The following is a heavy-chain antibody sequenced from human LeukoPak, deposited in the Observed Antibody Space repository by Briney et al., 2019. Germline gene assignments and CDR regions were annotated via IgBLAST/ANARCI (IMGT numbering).Heavy chain of an antibody. V-gene: IGHV3-23*01. CDR1: GFTFRSYA. CDR3: AKVMYGDYDAFNL. Sequence: GGSLRLSCSGSGFTFRSYAMHWVRQAPGKGLEWVSVISGTGGGTYYADSVKGRFTISRDNSKNALYLQMNSLRAEDTAVYYCAKVMYGDYDAFNLWGQGTMVTVSS. D-gene: IGHD4-17*01. J-gene: IGHJ3*01. CDR2: ISGTGGGT.